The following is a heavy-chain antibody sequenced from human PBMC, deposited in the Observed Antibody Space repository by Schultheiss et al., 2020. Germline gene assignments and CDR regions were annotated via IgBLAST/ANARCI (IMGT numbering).Heavy chain of an antibody. V-gene: IGHV3-23*01. J-gene: IGHJ4*02. CDR3: AKDRAGLSGY. Sequence: GESLKISCAASGFSGFTFSHYEMNWVRQAPGKGLEWVSAISGSGGSTYYADSVKGRFTISRDNSKNTLYLQMNSLRAEDTAVYYCAKDRAGLSGYWGQGTLVTVSS. CDR1: GFSGFTFSHYE. D-gene: IGHD2-15*01. CDR2: ISGSGGST.